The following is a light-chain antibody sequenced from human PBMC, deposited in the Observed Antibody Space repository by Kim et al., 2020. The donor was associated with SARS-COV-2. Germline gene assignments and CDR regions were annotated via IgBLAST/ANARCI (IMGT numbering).Light chain of an antibody. CDR2: SNN. CDR3: AAWDDSLNGWV. V-gene: IGLV1-44*01. J-gene: IGLJ3*02. CDR1: SSNIGSNN. Sequence: GQRVTISCSGSSSNIGSNNVNWYHHLPGTAPKLLIYSNNQRPSGVPDRFSGSKSDTSASLAISGLQSEDVADYYCAAWDDSLNGWVFGGGTQLTVL.